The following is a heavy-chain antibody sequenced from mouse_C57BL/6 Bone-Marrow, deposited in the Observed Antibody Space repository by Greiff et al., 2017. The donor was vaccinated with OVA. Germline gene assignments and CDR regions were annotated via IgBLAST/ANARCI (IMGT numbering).Heavy chain of an antibody. Sequence: QVQLKQPGAELVKPGASVKLSCKASGYTFTSYWMQWVKQSPGQGLEWIGEIDPSDSYTNYNQKFKGKATLTVDTSSSTAYMQLSSLTSEDSAVYYCARGGLFITTVVATDYWGQGTTLTVSS. CDR2: IDPSDSYT. D-gene: IGHD1-1*01. CDR3: ARGGLFITTVVATDY. CDR1: GYTFTSYW. V-gene: IGHV1-50*01. J-gene: IGHJ2*01.